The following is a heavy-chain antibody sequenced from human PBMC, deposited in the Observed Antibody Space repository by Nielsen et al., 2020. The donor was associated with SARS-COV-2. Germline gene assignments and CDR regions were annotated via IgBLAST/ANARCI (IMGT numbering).Heavy chain of an antibody. Sequence: GESLKISCAASGFTFGDAIIHWVRQASGKGLEWVGRIRSKTNNYETSYAASVKGRFTISRDESKNMEYLQMSRLKTDDTAVYYCKHYYDMDVWGQGTTVTVSS. D-gene: IGHD2-21*01. CDR3: KHYYDMDV. V-gene: IGHV3-73*01. CDR2: IRSKTNNYET. CDR1: GFTFGDAI. J-gene: IGHJ6*02.